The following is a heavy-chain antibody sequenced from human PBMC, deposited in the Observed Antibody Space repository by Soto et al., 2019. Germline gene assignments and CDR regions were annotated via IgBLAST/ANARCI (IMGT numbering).Heavy chain of an antibody. J-gene: IGHJ4*02. Sequence: QITLKESGPTLVRPTQTLTLTCAFSGFSLSTSGVGVGWIRQPPGKALEWLAVIYCDDSKHYSPSLRSRLTFTKDTSKNQVVLTMTNMDPMDTGTYYCAHKGPEDWPLDYWGQGTLVTVSS. V-gene: IGHV2-5*02. CDR1: GFSLSTSGVG. CDR3: AHKGPEDWPLDY. CDR2: IYCDDSK. D-gene: IGHD3-9*01.